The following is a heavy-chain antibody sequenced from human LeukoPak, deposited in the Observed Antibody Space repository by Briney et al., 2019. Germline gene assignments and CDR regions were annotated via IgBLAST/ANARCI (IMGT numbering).Heavy chain of an antibody. J-gene: IGHJ4*02. V-gene: IGHV3-7*03. CDR2: IKQDGSEK. D-gene: IGHD5-18*01. CDR3: ANFVDTSMGGNDY. Sequence: GGSLRLSCAASGFTFSSYWMSWVRQAPGKGLEWVANIKQDGSEKYYVDSVKGRFTISRDNAKNSLYLQMNSLRAEDTALYYCANFVDTSMGGNDYWGQGTLVTVSS. CDR1: GFTFSSYW.